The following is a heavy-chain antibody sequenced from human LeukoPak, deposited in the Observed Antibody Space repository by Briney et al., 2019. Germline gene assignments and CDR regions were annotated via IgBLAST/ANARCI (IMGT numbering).Heavy chain of an antibody. CDR2: IYYSGST. V-gene: IGHV4-59*01. CDR1: GGSMKNYY. Sequence: SETLSLTCTVSGGSMKNYYWIWIRQSPGKGLEWIGYIYYSGSTNYNPSLKSRVTISVDTSKNQFSLKLSSVTAADTAVYYCARVGYCSSTSCQWVPLVWGQGTTVTVSS. J-gene: IGHJ6*02. CDR3: ARVGYCSSTSCQWVPLV. D-gene: IGHD2-2*03.